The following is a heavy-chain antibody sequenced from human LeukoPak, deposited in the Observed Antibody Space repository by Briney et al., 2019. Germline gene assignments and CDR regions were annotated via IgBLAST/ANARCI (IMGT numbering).Heavy chain of an antibody. Sequence: GGSLRLSCAASGFTFSSYSMNWVRQAPGKGLKWVSSISSSSSYIYYADSVKGRFTISRDNAKNSLYLQMNSLRAEDTAVYYCARDSYSSSWSQAGYWGQGTLVTVSS. CDR3: ARDSYSSSWSQAGY. D-gene: IGHD6-13*01. V-gene: IGHV3-21*01. CDR2: ISSSSSYI. J-gene: IGHJ4*02. CDR1: GFTFSSYS.